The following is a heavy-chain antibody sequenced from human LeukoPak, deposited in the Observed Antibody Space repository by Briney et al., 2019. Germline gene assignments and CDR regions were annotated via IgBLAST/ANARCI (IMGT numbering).Heavy chain of an antibody. Sequence: ASVKVSCKASGYTFTGYFMHWVRQAPGQGLEWMGWINPNSGGTNYAQKFQGRVTMTRDTSISTAYMELSRLRSDDTAVYYCARDERYDSSGYPFDYWGQGTLVTVSS. J-gene: IGHJ4*02. CDR1: GYTFTGYF. CDR2: INPNSGGT. D-gene: IGHD3-22*01. V-gene: IGHV1-2*02. CDR3: ARDERYDSSGYPFDY.